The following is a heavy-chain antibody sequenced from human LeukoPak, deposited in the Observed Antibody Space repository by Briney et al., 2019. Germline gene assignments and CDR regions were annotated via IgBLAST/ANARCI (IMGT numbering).Heavy chain of an antibody. CDR3: AQARITMIVVVTHDAFDI. CDR2: IYYSGST. CDR1: GGSISSSSYY. V-gene: IGHV4-39*07. Sequence: SETLSLTCTVSGGSISSSSYYWGWIRQPPGKGLEWIGSIYYSGSTYYNPSLKSRVTISVDTSKNQFSLKLSSVTAADTAVYYCAQARITMIVVVTHDAFDIWGQGTMVTVSS. D-gene: IGHD3-22*01. J-gene: IGHJ3*02.